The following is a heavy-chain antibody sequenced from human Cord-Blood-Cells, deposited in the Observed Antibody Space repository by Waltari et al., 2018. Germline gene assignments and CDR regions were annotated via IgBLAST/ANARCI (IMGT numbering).Heavy chain of an antibody. CDR3: ATGAIDAFDI. D-gene: IGHD3-10*01. V-gene: IGHV4-34*01. J-gene: IGHJ3*02. CDR1: GGSFSGYY. CDR2: INHSGST. Sequence: QVQLQQWGAGLLKHSATLSLTCAFQGGSFSGYYWSWIRQPPGKGLEWIGEINHSGSTNYNPSLKSRVTISVDTSKNQFSLKLSSVTAADTAVYYCATGAIDAFDIWGQGTMVTVSS.